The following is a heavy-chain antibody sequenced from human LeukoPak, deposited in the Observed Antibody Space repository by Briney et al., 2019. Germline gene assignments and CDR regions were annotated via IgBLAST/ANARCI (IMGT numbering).Heavy chain of an antibody. CDR1: GFRFSSYE. CDR3: ATGLLLGY. D-gene: IGHD3-10*01. CDR2: ISSSGSSI. Sequence: GGSLRLSCVVSGFRFSSYEMNWVRQAPGKGLEWVSHISSSGSSIYYGDSVKGRSTISRDNAKNSLYLQMNSLRDEDTAVYYCATGLLLGYWGQGTLVTVSS. J-gene: IGHJ4*02. V-gene: IGHV3-48*03.